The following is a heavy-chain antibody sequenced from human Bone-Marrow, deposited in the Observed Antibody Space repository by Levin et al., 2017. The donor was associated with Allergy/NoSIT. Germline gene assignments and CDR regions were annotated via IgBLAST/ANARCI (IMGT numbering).Heavy chain of an antibody. D-gene: IGHD5-24*01. Sequence: HPGGSLRLSCAASGFTFSSFRMHWVRQAPGKGLVWVSRINSDGKITNYADSVKGRFTISRDNAKNTLYVEMNSLRAEDTAVYYCARDIHGYKWFDPWGQGTLVTVSS. CDR2: INSDGKIT. CDR1: GFTFSSFR. J-gene: IGHJ5*02. CDR3: ARDIHGYKWFDP. V-gene: IGHV3-74*01.